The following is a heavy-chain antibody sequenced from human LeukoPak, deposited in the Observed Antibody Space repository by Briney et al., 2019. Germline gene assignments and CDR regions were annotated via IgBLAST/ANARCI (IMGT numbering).Heavy chain of an antibody. CDR2: ISSSGTYM. CDR3: ARELGNADTYGNVPLGH. V-gene: IGHV3-21*01. D-gene: IGHD1-26*01. Sequence: GGSLRLSCTVSGITFRTSSFNWARQVPGKGLEWVSSISSSGTYMYHSDSVEGRFTISRDNAKNSVFLQMDSLRAEDTAVYFCARELGNADTYGNVPLGHWGQGTLVIVSS. CDR1: GITFRTSS. J-gene: IGHJ4*02.